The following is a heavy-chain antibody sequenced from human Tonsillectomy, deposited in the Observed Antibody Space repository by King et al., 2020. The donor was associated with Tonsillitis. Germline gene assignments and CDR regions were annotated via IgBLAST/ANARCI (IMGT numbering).Heavy chain of an antibody. CDR1: GFTFSTND. D-gene: IGHD3-10*01. J-gene: IGHJ4*02. Sequence: VQLVESGGGVVQPGGSLRVSCAASGFTFSTNDMHWVLQDPGKGLEWVAVISTDETNEYYAVSLKGRVTISRDNSKNTVYLQINCLTDEDTAVYSCAKSSRTGTGRGYFAFWGQGTLVTVSS. V-gene: IGHV3-30*18. CDR3: AKSSRTGTGRGYFAF. CDR2: ISTDETNE.